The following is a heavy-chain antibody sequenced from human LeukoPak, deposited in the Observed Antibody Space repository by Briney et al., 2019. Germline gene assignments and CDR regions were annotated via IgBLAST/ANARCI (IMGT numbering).Heavy chain of an antibody. CDR2: INHSGST. CDR1: GGSFSGYY. D-gene: IGHD6-6*01. CDR3: ARALPSSSDPFDY. Sequence: SGTLSLPCAVYGGSFSGYYWSWIRQPPGKGLEWIGEINHSGSTNYNPSLKSRVTISVDTSKNQFSLKLSSVTAADTAVYYCARALPSSSDPFDYWGQGTLVTVSS. J-gene: IGHJ4*02. V-gene: IGHV4-34*01.